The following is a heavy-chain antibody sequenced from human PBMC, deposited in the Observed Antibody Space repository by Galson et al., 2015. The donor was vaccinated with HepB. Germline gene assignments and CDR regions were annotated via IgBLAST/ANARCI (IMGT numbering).Heavy chain of an antibody. J-gene: IGHJ3*02. CDR3: ARDQVPYCSGGSCYFRAFDI. V-gene: IGHV3-21*01. Sequence: SLRLSCAASGFTFSSYGMHWVRQAPGKGLEWVSSISSGSSYIHYADSVKGRFTISRDNAQSSLYLQVNSLRAEDTAVYYCARDQVPYCSGGSCYFRAFDIWGQGTMVTVSS. CDR1: GFTFSSYG. CDR2: ISSGSSYI. D-gene: IGHD2-15*01.